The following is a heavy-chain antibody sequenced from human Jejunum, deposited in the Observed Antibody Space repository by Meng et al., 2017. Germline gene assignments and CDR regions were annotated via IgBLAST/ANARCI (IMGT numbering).Heavy chain of an antibody. Sequence: QGQLQQWGAGLLKRSETLSLTGVVSGGSFSSYYWSWIRQPPGKGLEWIGEISHSGDTKYNPSLMSRVTISADTSKNQFSLKLTSVTAADTAVYYCAKNNWFDPWGQGTLVTVSS. J-gene: IGHJ5*02. CDR1: GGSFSSYY. CDR3: AKNNWFDP. CDR2: ISHSGDT. V-gene: IGHV4-34*01.